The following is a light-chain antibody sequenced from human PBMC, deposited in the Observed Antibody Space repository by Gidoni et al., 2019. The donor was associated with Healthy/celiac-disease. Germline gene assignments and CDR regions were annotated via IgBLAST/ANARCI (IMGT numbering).Light chain of an antibody. CDR1: QSVLSSSNNKNY. J-gene: IGKJ1*01. V-gene: IGKV4-1*01. Sequence: DIVMTQSPDSLAVSLGERATINCKSSQSVLSSSNNKNYLAWYQQKPGQPPKLLIYWASTRESGVPDRFRGSGSGTDFTLTISSLQAEDVAVYYCQQYYSTPQTFXQXTKVEIK. CDR2: WAS. CDR3: QQYYSTPQT.